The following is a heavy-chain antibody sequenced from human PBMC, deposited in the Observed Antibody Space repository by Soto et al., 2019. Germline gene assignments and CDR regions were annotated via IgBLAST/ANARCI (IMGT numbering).Heavy chain of an antibody. J-gene: IGHJ4*02. V-gene: IGHV3-23*01. CDR1: GFTFSSYA. CDR2: ISSSGVST. Sequence: PGGSLRLSCAASGFTFSSYAMSWVRQAPGRGLEWVSAISSSGVSTYFADSVKGRFTISRDNSKNTLYLQMNSLRAEDTAVYYCAKDDCSGGSCYRHWDYWGQGTLVTVSS. D-gene: IGHD2-15*01. CDR3: AKDDCSGGSCYRHWDY.